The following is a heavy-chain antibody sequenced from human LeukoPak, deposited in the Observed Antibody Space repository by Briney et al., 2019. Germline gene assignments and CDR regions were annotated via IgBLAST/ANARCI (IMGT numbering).Heavy chain of an antibody. CDR1: GGTFSSYA. J-gene: IGHJ4*02. CDR2: IIPILGIA. V-gene: IGHV1-69*04. Sequence: GASVKVSCKASGGTFSSYAISWVRQAPGQGLEWMGRIIPILGIANYAQRFQGRVTITADKSTSTAYMELSSLRSEDTAVYYCASGSYGPDSFDYWGQGTLVTVSS. D-gene: IGHD1-26*01. CDR3: ASGSYGPDSFDY.